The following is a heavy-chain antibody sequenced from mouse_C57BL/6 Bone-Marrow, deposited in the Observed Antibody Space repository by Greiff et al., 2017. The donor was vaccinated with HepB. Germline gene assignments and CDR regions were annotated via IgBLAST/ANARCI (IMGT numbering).Heavy chain of an antibody. V-gene: IGHV1-18*01. CDR1: GYTFTDYN. CDR3: ARGTVVATSRYFDY. D-gene: IGHD1-1*01. Sequence: EVKLVESGPELVKPGASVKIPCKASGYTFTDYNMDWVKQSHGKSLEWIGDINPNNGGTIYNQKFKGKATFTVDKSSSTAYMELRSLTSEDTAVYYCARGTVVATSRYFDYWVQGTTLTVSS. J-gene: IGHJ2*01. CDR2: INPNNGGT.